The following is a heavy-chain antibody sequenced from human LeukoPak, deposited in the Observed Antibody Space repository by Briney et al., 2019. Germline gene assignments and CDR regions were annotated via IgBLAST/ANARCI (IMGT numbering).Heavy chain of an antibody. J-gene: IGHJ2*01. V-gene: IGHV4-39*01. CDR3: VRVEGPKVTSQGPYWYFDL. Sequence: SETLSLTCTVSGGSISSNSYYWAWISQPPGKGLEWIGSIYYTGSTYYNPSVKSRVTISVDTSKNQFSLKLRSVTAADTAMYYCVRVEGPKVTSQGPYWYFDLWGRGTLVSVSS. CDR1: GGSISSNSYY. CDR2: IYYTGST. D-gene: IGHD4-17*01.